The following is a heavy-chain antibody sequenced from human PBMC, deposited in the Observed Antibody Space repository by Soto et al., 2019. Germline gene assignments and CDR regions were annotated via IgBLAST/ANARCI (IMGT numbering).Heavy chain of an antibody. J-gene: IGHJ6*02. D-gene: IGHD5-12*01. V-gene: IGHV5-51*01. CDR1: GYSFTSYW. CDR3: ARWVVAASYYYYGMDV. CDR2: IYPGDSDT. Sequence: GESLTISCKGSGYSFTSYWIGWVREMPEKGLEWMGIIYPGDSDTRYSPSFQGQVTISADKSISTAYLQWSSLKASDTAMYYCARWVVAASYYYYGMDVWGQGTTVTVSS.